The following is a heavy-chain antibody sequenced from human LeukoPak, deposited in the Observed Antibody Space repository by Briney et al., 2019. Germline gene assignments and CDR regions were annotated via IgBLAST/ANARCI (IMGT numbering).Heavy chain of an antibody. J-gene: IGHJ5*02. CDR2: ISGSGGST. Sequence: TGGSLRLSCAASGFTFSNYAMSWVRQAPGKGLEWVSGISGSGGSTYYADSAKGRFTISRDKSKNTLYLQMNSLRAEDTAIYYCAKLATVTTWYWFDPWGQGTLVTVSS. CDR3: AKLATVTTWYWFDP. D-gene: IGHD4-17*01. V-gene: IGHV3-23*01. CDR1: GFTFSNYA.